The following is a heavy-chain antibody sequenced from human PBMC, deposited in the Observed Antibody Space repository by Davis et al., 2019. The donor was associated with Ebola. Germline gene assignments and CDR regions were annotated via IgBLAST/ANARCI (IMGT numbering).Heavy chain of an antibody. CDR3: ARMPRGYLDEGYALDV. J-gene: IGHJ6*02. CDR2: VYPGDSDI. Sequence: GESLKISCQGSGYMFAKYWIGWVRQVSRKGLEWMGIVYPGDSDITYSPSFQGQVTISVDKSLSTTFLQWSTLKASDTAIYYCARMPRGYLDEGYALDVWGQGTTVTVSS. V-gene: IGHV5-51*01. D-gene: IGHD2-15*01. CDR1: GYMFAKYW.